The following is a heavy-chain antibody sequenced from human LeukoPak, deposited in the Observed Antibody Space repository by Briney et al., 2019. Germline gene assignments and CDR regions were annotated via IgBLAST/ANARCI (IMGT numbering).Heavy chain of an antibody. CDR3: ARGRLPNGSGGYYKNPNYYYYGMDV. CDR2: MNPNSGNT. Sequence: ASVKVSCKASGYTFTSYDINWVRQATGQGLEWMGWMNPNSGNTGYAQKFQGRVTMTRNTSISTAYMELSSLRSEDTAVYYCARGRLPNGSGGYYKNPNYYYYGMDVWGQGTTVTVSS. J-gene: IGHJ6*02. D-gene: IGHD3-10*01. V-gene: IGHV1-8*01. CDR1: GYTFTSYD.